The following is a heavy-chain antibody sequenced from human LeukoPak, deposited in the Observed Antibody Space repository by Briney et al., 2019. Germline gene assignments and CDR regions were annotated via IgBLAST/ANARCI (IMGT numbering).Heavy chain of an antibody. Sequence: GESLKISCKGSGYSFTSYWIGWVRQMPGKGLERMGIIYPGDSDTRYSPSFQGQVTISADKSISTAYLQWSTLKASDTAMYYCATIRCYQTYYFDYWAREPWSPSPQ. J-gene: IGHJ4*02. CDR3: ATIRCYQTYYFDY. D-gene: IGHD4-17*01. CDR2: IYPGDSDT. V-gene: IGHV5-51*01. CDR1: GYSFTSYW.